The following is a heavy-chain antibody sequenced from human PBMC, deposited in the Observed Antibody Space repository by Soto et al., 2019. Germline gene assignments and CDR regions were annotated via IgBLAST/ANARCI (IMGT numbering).Heavy chain of an antibody. CDR1: GGTFSSYA. CDR2: IIPIFGTA. J-gene: IGHJ3*02. V-gene: IGHV1-69*01. D-gene: IGHD1-26*01. CDR3: ARAPGYSGSYPPGGAFDI. Sequence: QVQLVQSGAEVKKPGSSVKVSCKASGGTFSSYAISWVRQAPGQGLEWMGGIIPIFGTANYAQKFQGRVTITADESTSTAYMELSSLRSEDTAVYSCARAPGYSGSYPPGGAFDIWGQGTMVTVSS.